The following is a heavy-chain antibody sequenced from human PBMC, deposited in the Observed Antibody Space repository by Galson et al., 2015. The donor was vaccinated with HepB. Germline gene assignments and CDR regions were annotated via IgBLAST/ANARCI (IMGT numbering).Heavy chain of an antibody. Sequence: SLRLSCAASGLIFSNSGMHWVRQAPGKGLEWVSLISAGDGRNTNYADSVRGRFTISRDNSKNKEFLQMNSLRAEDTAVYYCAREGFSSGHAGILDCWGQGALVTVSS. CDR2: ISAGDGRNT. V-gene: IGHV3-30*04. D-gene: IGHD3-22*01. J-gene: IGHJ4*02. CDR3: AREGFSSGHAGILDC. CDR1: GLIFSNSG.